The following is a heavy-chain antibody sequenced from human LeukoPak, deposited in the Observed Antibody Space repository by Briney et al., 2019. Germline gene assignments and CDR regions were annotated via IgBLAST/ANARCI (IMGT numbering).Heavy chain of an antibody. Sequence: PGGSLRLSCAASGFTVSSSNMNWVRQAPGKGLEWISVIYSGGSTHYADSVKGRFTISRDNSKNTLFLQMNSLRAEDTAVYYCARGWSSSWPFFDYWGQGTLVTVSS. J-gene: IGHJ4*02. CDR2: IYSGGST. D-gene: IGHD6-13*01. V-gene: IGHV3-53*01. CDR1: GFTVSSSN. CDR3: ARGWSSSWPFFDY.